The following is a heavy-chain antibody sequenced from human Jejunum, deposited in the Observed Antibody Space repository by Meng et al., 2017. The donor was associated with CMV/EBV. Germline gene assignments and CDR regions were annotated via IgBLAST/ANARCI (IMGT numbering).Heavy chain of an antibody. CDR3: AKDPSGSYYHYGMDF. V-gene: IGHV3-11*04. D-gene: IGHD6-25*01. CDR1: FTFSDYY. Sequence: FTFSDYYMSWIRQVPGKGLEWLSYISSSGTTVYYADSVKGRFTISRDDAKTSLYLEMNSLRAEDTAVYYCAKDPSGSYYHYGMDFWGQGTTVTVSS. CDR2: ISSSGTTV. J-gene: IGHJ6*02.